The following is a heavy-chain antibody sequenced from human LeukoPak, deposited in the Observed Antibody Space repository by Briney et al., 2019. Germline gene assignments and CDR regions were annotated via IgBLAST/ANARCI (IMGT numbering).Heavy chain of an antibody. CDR2: IDTNSGGT. V-gene: IGHV1-2*02. CDR1: GYTFTAYY. D-gene: IGHD2-15*01. CDR3: ASEAYCSGGSCSLHRVAS. Sequence: ASVKVSCKASGYTFTAYYMHWVRQAPGQGLAWMGWIDTNSGGTNYAQKFQGRVTITRDTSIGTAYMELSSLISDDTAVYYCASEAYCSGGSCSLHRVASWGQGTLVTVSS. J-gene: IGHJ4*02.